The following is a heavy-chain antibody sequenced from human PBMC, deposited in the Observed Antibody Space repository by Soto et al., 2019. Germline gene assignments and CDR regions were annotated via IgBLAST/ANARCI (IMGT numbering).Heavy chain of an antibody. Sequence: SETLSLTCSFSGGSTSSYSWNWIRQPAGKGLEWIGRISDSGNTNHNPTLQSRVALSLDKSKKQFSLKLTSVTVADTAVYYCEAWSSYYTLDVWGQGTTVTVSS. D-gene: IGHD3-3*01. CDR1: GGSTSSYS. V-gene: IGHV4-4*07. J-gene: IGHJ6*02. CDR2: ISDSGNT. CDR3: EAWSSYYTLDV.